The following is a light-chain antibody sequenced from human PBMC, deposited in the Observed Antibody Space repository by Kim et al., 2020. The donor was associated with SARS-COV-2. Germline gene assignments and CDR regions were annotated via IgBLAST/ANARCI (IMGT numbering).Light chain of an antibody. J-gene: IGKJ1*01. CDR2: GES. CDR1: QSVSSSY. Sequence: TGERATLSCRASQSVSSSYLAWYQQKPGQAPRLLIYGESSRATGIPDRFSGSGSGTDFTLTISRLEPEDFAVYYCQKYGSSPPWTFGQGTKVDIK. CDR3: QKYGSSPPWT. V-gene: IGKV3-20*01.